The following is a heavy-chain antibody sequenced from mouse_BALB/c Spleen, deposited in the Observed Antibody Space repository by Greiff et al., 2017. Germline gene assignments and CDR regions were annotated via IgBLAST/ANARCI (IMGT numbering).Heavy chain of an antibody. D-gene: IGHD1-2*01. CDR1: GFSLTSYG. V-gene: IGHV2-9*02. CDR2: IWAGGST. J-gene: IGHJ3*01. Sequence: VQRVESGPGLVAPSQSLSITCTVSGFSLTSYGVHWVRQPPGKGLERLGVIWAGGSTNYNSALMSRLSISKDNSKSQVFLKMNSLQTDDTAMYYCAREPITTAAYWGQGTLVTVSA. CDR3: AREPITTAAY.